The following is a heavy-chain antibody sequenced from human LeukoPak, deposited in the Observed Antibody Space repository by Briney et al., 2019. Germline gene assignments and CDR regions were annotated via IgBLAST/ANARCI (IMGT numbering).Heavy chain of an antibody. Sequence: GGSLRLSCAASGFTFSSYGMHWVRQAPGKGLEWVAVISYNGSNKYYAYSVKVRVTISRDNSKNTLPMPMHSPRAEDTAVYYCARDRLTTFHNASSCGMDVWGQGNTVTVSS. CDR2: ISYNGSNK. D-gene: IGHD4/OR15-4a*01. J-gene: IGHJ6*02. CDR1: GFTFSSYG. V-gene: IGHV3-30*03. CDR3: ARDRLTTFHNASSCGMDV.